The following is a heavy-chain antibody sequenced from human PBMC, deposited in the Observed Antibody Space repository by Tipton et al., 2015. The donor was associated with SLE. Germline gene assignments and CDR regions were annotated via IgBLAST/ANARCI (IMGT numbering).Heavy chain of an antibody. D-gene: IGHD6-19*01. CDR2: IYSGGST. Sequence: QLVQSGGGLVQPGGSLRLSCTASGVTVSSNYMSWVRQAPGKGLEWVSVIYSGGSTYYADSVKGRFIISRDNAKNTLYLQMNSLRAEDTAIYFCARDHYGSAGYWGQGTLVTVSS. CDR1: GVTVSSNY. CDR3: ARDHYGSAGY. V-gene: IGHV3-53*01. J-gene: IGHJ4*02.